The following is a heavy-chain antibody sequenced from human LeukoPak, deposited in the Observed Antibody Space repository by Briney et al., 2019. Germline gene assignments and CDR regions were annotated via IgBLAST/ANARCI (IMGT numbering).Heavy chain of an antibody. J-gene: IGHJ4*02. Sequence: SETLSLTCTVSGGSISTYYWSWIRQSPGKGLECVGYLYHSGRTDYNPSLKSRVSISVDTTKNQFSLKLSSVTAADTAVYYCARVDGMATMSYWGRGTLVTVSS. CDR2: LYHSGRT. CDR3: ARVDGMATMSY. V-gene: IGHV4-59*01. D-gene: IGHD5-24*01. CDR1: GGSISTYY.